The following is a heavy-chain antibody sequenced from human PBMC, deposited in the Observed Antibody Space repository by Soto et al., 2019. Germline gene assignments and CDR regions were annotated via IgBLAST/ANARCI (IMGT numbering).Heavy chain of an antibody. CDR1: GGSISSYY. CDR2: IYYSGST. D-gene: IGHD1-7*01. J-gene: IGHJ4*02. Sequence: SETLSLTCTVSGGSISSYYWSWIRQPPGKGLEWIGYIYYSGSTNYNPSLKSRVTISVDTSKNQFSLQLNSVTPEDTAVYYCARAAAFRAKYNWNYGGFDYWGQGTLVTVSS. V-gene: IGHV4-59*12. CDR3: ARAAAFRAKYNWNYGGFDY.